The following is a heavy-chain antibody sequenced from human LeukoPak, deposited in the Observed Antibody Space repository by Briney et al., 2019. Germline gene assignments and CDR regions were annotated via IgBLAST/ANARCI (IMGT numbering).Heavy chain of an antibody. CDR3: VKVESISIFGVAPRYFDL. D-gene: IGHD3-3*01. V-gene: IGHV3-9*01. CDR1: GLTFDDYA. Sequence: PGGSLRLSCAASGLTFDDYAMHWVRQAPGKGLEWVSGINWNSDKIVFADSVKGRFNISRDNAKKSLYLQMNSLRVDDTAFYYSVKVESISIFGVAPRYFDLWGRGTLVTVSS. CDR2: INWNSDKI. J-gene: IGHJ2*01.